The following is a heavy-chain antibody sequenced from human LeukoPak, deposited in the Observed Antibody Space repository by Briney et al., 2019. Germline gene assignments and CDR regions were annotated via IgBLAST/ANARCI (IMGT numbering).Heavy chain of an antibody. Sequence: SETLSLTCAVSGGSISSGGYSWSWIRQPPGKGLEWIGYIYYSGSTNYNPSLKSRVTISVDTSKNQFSLKLSSVTAADTAVYYCARAVSITGTTVNWFDPWGQGTLVTVSS. CDR1: GGSISSGGYS. J-gene: IGHJ5*02. CDR3: ARAVSITGTTVNWFDP. D-gene: IGHD1-7*01. V-gene: IGHV4-61*08. CDR2: IYYSGST.